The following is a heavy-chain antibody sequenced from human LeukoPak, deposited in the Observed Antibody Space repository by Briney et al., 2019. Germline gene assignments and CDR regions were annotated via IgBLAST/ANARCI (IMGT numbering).Heavy chain of an antibody. Sequence: PSETLSLTCTVSGDSISSYYWGWIRQPPGKGLEWIGYIYYSGSTNYNPSLKSRLTISVDTSKNQFSLKLTSVTAADTAVYYCARDRYFDWFHAFDIWGQGTMVTVSS. CDR1: GDSISSYY. D-gene: IGHD3-9*01. CDR2: IYYSGST. V-gene: IGHV4-59*01. J-gene: IGHJ3*02. CDR3: ARDRYFDWFHAFDI.